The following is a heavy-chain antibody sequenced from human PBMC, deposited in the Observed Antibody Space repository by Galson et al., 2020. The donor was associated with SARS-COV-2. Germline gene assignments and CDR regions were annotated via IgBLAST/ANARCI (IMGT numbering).Heavy chain of an antibody. CDR1: GFTFSSYA. V-gene: IGHV3-23*03. CDR3: AKVMYSSGWYSWYFDY. Sequence: GGSLRLSCAASGFTFSSYAMSWVRQAPGKGLEWVSVIYSGGSTYYADSVKGRFTISRDNSKNTLYLQMNSLRAEDTAVYYCAKVMYSSGWYSWYFDYWGQGTLVTVSS. D-gene: IGHD6-19*01. J-gene: IGHJ4*02. CDR2: IYSGGST.